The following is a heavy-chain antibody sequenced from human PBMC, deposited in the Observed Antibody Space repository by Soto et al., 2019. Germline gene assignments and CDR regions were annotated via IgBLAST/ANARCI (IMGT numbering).Heavy chain of an antibody. V-gene: IGHV3-21*01. D-gene: IGHD5-12*01. Sequence: EVQLAESGGGLVKPGGSLRLSCAASGFTFSSYSMNWVRQAPGKGLEWVSSISASSSYIYYADSVKGRFTVSRDNGKNPLYLQINSLRDEGTAVYYGSRGSIVASSLTPFGLRGQGTLVIVSS. CDR1: GFTFSSYS. J-gene: IGHJ4*02. CDR3: SRGSIVASSLTPFGL. CDR2: ISASSSYI.